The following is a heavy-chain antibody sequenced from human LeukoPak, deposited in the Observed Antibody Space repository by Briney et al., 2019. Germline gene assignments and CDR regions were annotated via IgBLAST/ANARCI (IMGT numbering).Heavy chain of an antibody. CDR2: ISGSGGST. CDR1: GFTFSSYA. D-gene: IGHD5-18*01. Sequence: SGGSLRLSCAASGFTFSSYAMSWVRQAPGKGLEWVSAISGSGGSTYYADSVNGRFTISRDNSKNTLYLQMNSLRAEDTAVYYCAKDVGYSYGYFLMYFFDYWGQGTLVTVSS. CDR3: AKDVGYSYGYFLMYFFDY. J-gene: IGHJ4*02. V-gene: IGHV3-23*01.